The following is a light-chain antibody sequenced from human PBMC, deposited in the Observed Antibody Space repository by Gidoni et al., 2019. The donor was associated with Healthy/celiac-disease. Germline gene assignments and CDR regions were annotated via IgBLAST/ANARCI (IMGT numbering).Light chain of an antibody. CDR1: QSVSSY. Sequence: EIVLTQSPATLSLSPGERATLSCRASQSVSSYLAWYQQKPGQAPRLLIYDASNRATGIPARFSGSGFGTDFTRTISSLEPEDFAVYYCQQRSNWPPVYTFGQGTKLEIK. CDR2: DAS. V-gene: IGKV3-11*01. CDR3: QQRSNWPPVYT. J-gene: IGKJ2*01.